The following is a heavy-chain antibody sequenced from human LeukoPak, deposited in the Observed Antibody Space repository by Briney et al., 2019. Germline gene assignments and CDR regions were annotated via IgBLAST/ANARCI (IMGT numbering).Heavy chain of an antibody. Sequence: ASVKVSCKVSGYTLTELSMHWVRQAPGKGPEWMGGFDPEDGETIYAQKFQGRVTMTEDTSTDTAYMELSSLRSEDTAVYYCARGDIMYSVRYASFDYWGQGTLVTVSS. V-gene: IGHV1-24*01. D-gene: IGHD5/OR15-5a*01. CDR3: ARGDIMYSVRYASFDY. CDR1: GYTLTELS. CDR2: FDPEDGET. J-gene: IGHJ4*02.